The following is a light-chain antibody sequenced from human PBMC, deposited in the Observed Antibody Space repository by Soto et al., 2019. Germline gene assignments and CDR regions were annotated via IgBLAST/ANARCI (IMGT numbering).Light chain of an antibody. CDR3: QQYYSYPALT. CDR2: AAS. J-gene: IGKJ4*01. CDR1: QTISNW. V-gene: IGKV1-5*01. Sequence: DIQMTQSPSSLSASVGDRVTITCRASQTISNWLAWYQQKPGKAPKLLIYAASTLQSGVPSRFSGSGSGTDFTLTISCLQSEDFASYYCQQYYSYPALTFGGGTKVDIK.